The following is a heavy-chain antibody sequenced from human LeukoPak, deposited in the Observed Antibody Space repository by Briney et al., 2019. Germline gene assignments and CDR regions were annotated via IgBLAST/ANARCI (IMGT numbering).Heavy chain of an antibody. D-gene: IGHD5-12*01. CDR2: IRYDGRNK. CDR1: GFTFSSYG. J-gene: IGHJ3*02. CDR3: AKMLRKSNAFDI. Sequence: GGSLRLSCAASGFTFSSYGMHWVRQAAGEGLEWVAFIRYDGRNKYYADSVKGRFTISRYNSKNTLYLQMNSLRAEDTAVYYCAKMLRKSNAFDIWGQGTMVTVSS. V-gene: IGHV3-30*02.